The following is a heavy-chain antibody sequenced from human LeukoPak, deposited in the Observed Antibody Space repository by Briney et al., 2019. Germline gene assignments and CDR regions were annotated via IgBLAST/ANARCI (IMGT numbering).Heavy chain of an antibody. J-gene: IGHJ5*02. D-gene: IGHD3-10*01. CDR3: ASAAGNWFDP. V-gene: IGHV4-31*03. Sequence: SETLSLTCTVSGGSIYRNGYYWTWIRQHPGKGLEWIGYIYCSGSTYYNPSLKSRVSMSEDTSKNQFFLHLSSVTAADTAVYYCASAAGNWFDPWGPGTLVTVSS. CDR2: IYCSGST. CDR1: GGSIYRNGYY.